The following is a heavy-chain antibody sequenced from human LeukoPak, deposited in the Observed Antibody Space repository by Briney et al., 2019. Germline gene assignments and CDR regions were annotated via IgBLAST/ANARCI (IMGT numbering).Heavy chain of an antibody. CDR1: GGSISSSSYY. Sequence: KPSETLSLTCTVSGGSISSSSYYWGWIRQPPGKGLEWIGSIYCSGSTYYNPSLKSRVTISVDTSKNQFSLKLSSVTAADTAVYYCASGLSSSDAFDIWGQGTMVTVSS. CDR2: IYCSGST. CDR3: ASGLSSSDAFDI. J-gene: IGHJ3*02. V-gene: IGHV4-39*01. D-gene: IGHD6-6*01.